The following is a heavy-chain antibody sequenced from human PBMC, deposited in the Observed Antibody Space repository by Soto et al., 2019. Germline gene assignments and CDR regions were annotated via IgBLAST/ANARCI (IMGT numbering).Heavy chain of an antibody. J-gene: IGHJ4*02. CDR2: INSDGSST. V-gene: IGHV3-74*01. CDR1: GFTFSSYW. CDR3: ARDYDFWSGSAYFDY. D-gene: IGHD3-3*01. Sequence: EVQLVESGGGLVQPGGSLRLSCAASGFTFSSYWMHWVRQAPGKGLVWVSRINSDGSSTSYADSVKGRFTISRDNAKNTLYLQMNSLRAEDTAVYYSARDYDFWSGSAYFDYWGQGTLVTVSS.